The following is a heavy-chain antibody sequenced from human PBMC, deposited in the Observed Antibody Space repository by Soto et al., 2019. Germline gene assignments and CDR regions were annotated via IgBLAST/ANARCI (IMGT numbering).Heavy chain of an antibody. CDR1: GDSISSSYY. J-gene: IGHJ5*02. D-gene: IGHD2-21*01. V-gene: IGHV4-39*01. CDR2: FYYTGFT. CDR3: ARLPVVVIALGYFDP. Sequence: QLQLQESGPGLVKPSETLSLTCTVSGDSISSSYYWGWVRQPPGKGLECIGAFYYTGFTYYNPSLKSRLTISLDTSKNQFSLRLSSVTAADTAIYYYARLPVVVIALGYFDPWGPGTLVTVSS.